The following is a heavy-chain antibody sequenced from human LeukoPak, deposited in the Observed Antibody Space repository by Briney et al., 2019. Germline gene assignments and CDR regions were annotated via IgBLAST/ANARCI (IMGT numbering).Heavy chain of an antibody. Sequence: GGSLRLSCAASGFTFSSYSMNWVRQAPGKGLEWVSYISSSGSTIYYADSVKGRFTISRDNAKNSLYLQMNSLRAEDTAVYYCARDYGYSYARFEFDPWGQGTLVTVSS. J-gene: IGHJ5*02. V-gene: IGHV3-48*04. CDR1: GFTFSSYS. CDR2: ISSSGSTI. CDR3: ARDYGYSYARFEFDP. D-gene: IGHD5-18*01.